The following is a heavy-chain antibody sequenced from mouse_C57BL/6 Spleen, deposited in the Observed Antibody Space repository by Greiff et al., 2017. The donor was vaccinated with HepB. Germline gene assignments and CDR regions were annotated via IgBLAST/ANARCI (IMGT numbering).Heavy chain of an antibody. Sequence: VQLQQPGAELVRPGSSVKLSCKASGYTFTSYWMHWVKQRPIQGLEWIGNIDPSDSETHYNQKFKDKATLTVDKSSSTAYMQLSSLTSEDSAVSYCARLDDYDKAFDYWGQGTTLTVAS. CDR1: GYTFTSYW. CDR2: IDPSDSET. D-gene: IGHD2-4*01. V-gene: IGHV1-52*01. CDR3: ARLDDYDKAFDY. J-gene: IGHJ2*01.